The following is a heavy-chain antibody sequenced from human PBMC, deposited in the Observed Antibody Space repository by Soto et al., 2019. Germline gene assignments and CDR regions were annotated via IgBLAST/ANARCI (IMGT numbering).Heavy chain of an antibody. Sequence: GGSLRLSCAAYGFTFSNSAMTWVRQALGKGPEWVSSIGRTNNTHYADSVKGRFAISRDNSQNTLYLQMNSLTAEDTAVYFCAKVDAYSYRTDHWGQGTLVTVSS. V-gene: IGHV3-23*01. J-gene: IGHJ4*02. D-gene: IGHD3-16*02. CDR2: IGRTNNT. CDR3: AKVDAYSYRTDH. CDR1: GFTFSNSA.